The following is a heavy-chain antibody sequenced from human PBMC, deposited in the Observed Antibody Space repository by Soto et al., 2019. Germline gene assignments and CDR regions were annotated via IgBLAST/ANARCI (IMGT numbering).Heavy chain of an antibody. V-gene: IGHV3-7*04. D-gene: IGHD2-2*02. CDR1: GFTFSDYW. Sequence: EVQLVESGGGLVQPGGSLRLSCAASGFTFSDYWMTWVRQAPGKGLEWVANIKKDGSDKYYVDSVKGRFAISRDNAKESLYLQMDSLRAEDTAVYYCVRGTSSLYNTAWYTAFDSWGQGTMVTVS. CDR3: VRGTSSLYNTAWYTAFDS. CDR2: IKKDGSDK. J-gene: IGHJ3*01.